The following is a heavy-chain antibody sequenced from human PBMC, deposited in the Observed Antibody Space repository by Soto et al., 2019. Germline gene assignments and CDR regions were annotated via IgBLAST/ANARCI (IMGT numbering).Heavy chain of an antibody. CDR3: ARDYSSSATWFDP. CDR1: GGTFSSYA. D-gene: IGHD6-6*01. Sequence: QVQLVQSGAEVKKPGSSVKVSCKASGGTFSSYAISWVRQAPGQGLEWMGGSIPIFGTANYAQKFEGRVTITADESTSTAYRELSSLRSEDTAVYYCARDYSSSATWFDPWGQGTLVTVSS. J-gene: IGHJ5*02. V-gene: IGHV1-69*01. CDR2: SIPIFGTA.